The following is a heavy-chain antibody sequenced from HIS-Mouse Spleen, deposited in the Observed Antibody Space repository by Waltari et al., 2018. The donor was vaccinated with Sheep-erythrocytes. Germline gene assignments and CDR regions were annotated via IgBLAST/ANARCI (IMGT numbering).Heavy chain of an antibody. V-gene: IGHV3-53*01. J-gene: IGHJ3*02. D-gene: IGHD4-17*01. Sequence: EVQLVESGGGLIQPGGSLRLSCAASGFTVSSNYMSWVRPAPGKGLGWGSIIYSGGSTNYASSGKGRFIISRDNSKNTLYLKMNSLRAEDTDVYYCARGHPDYGDYDAFDIWGQGTMVTVSS. CDR1: GFTVSSNY. CDR3: ARGHPDYGDYDAFDI. CDR2: IYSGGST.